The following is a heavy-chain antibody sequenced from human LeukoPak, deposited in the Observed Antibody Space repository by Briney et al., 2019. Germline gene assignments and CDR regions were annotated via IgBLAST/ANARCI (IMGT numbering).Heavy chain of an antibody. CDR1: GYTFTDYY. Sequence: GASVKVSCKASGYTFTDYYMHWVRQAPGQGLEWMGWIKTNSGTNYAQKFQGRVTMTRDTSISTAYMELTRLTSDDTAVYYCARNRWMDYWGQGTLVTVSS. V-gene: IGHV1-2*02. J-gene: IGHJ4*02. CDR2: IKTNSGT. CDR3: ARNRWMDY. D-gene: IGHD1-1*01.